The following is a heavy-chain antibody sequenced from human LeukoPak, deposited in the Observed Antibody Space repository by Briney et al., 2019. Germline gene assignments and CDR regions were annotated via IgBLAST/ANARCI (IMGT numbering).Heavy chain of an antibody. J-gene: IGHJ4*02. Sequence: SETLSLTCIVSGGSISSSSYFWGWIRQPPGKGLEWIGSISYSGSAYYNPSLKSRVTISVGTSKNQFSLKLNSVTAADTAVYYCARSVNIVVEYYFDYWGQGTLVTVSS. CDR2: ISYSGSA. D-gene: IGHD2-15*01. V-gene: IGHV4-39*01. CDR3: ARSVNIVVEYYFDY. CDR1: GGSISSSSYF.